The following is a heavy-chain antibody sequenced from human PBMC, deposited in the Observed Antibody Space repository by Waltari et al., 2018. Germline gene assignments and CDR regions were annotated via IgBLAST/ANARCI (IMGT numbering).Heavy chain of an antibody. D-gene: IGHD5-18*01. CDR2: IYYSGSN. V-gene: IGHV4-59*08. J-gene: IGHJ5*02. CDR1: GGSISSYY. Sequence: QLQESGPGLVKPSETLSLTCTVSGGSISSYYWSWIRQSPVKGLEWIGYIYYSGSNNHKPSLSSRVTISVDTSKNQFSLKLRAVTAADTAVYYCARHGGGYSPFAAWGQGSLVTVSS. CDR3: ARHGGGYSPFAA.